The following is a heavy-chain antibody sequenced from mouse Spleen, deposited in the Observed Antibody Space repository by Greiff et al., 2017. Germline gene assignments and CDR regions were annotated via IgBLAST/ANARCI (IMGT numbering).Heavy chain of an antibody. CDR1: GFTFSSYA. CDR2: ISSGGSYT. V-gene: IGHV5-9-1*01. J-gene: IGHJ4*01. CDR3: ARQGYRYDAAMDY. Sequence: EVMLVESGGGLVKPGGSLKLSCAASGFTFSSYAMSWVRQTPEKRLEWVATISSGGSYTYYPDSVKGRFTISRDNAKNTLYLQMSSLRSEDTAMYYCARQGYRYDAAMDYWGQGTSVTVSS. D-gene: IGHD2-14*01.